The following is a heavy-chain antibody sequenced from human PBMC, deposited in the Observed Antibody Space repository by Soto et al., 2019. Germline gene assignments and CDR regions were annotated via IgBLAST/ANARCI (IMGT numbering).Heavy chain of an antibody. CDR3: ARDVLGYCSSTSCYQYNWFDP. V-gene: IGHV3-11*06. CDR2: ISSSSSYT. CDR1: GFTCSDYY. Sequence: GVLRLRCAASGFTCSDYYMSWIRQTPEKGLEWVSYISSSSSYTNYADSVKGRFTISRDNAKNSLYLQMNSLRAEDTAVYYCARDVLGYCSSTSCYQYNWFDPWGQGTLVTVSS. J-gene: IGHJ5*02. D-gene: IGHD2-2*01.